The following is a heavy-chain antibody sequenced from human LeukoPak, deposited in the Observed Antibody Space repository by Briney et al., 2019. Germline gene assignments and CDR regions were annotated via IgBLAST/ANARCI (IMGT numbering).Heavy chain of an antibody. J-gene: IGHJ4*02. V-gene: IGHV1-18*04. D-gene: IGHD6-6*01. CDR3: ARDRFDRAARPRWEDY. CDR2: ISAYNGNT. CDR1: GYTFTSYY. Sequence: GASVKVSCKASGYTFTSYYMHWVRQAPGQGLEWMGWISAYNGNTNYAQKLQGRVTMTTDTSASTAYMELRSLRSDDTAVYYCARDRFDRAARPRWEDYWGQGTLVTVSS.